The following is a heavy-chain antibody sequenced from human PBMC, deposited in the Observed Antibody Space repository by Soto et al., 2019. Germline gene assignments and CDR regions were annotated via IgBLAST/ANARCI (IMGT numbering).Heavy chain of an antibody. J-gene: IGHJ4*02. D-gene: IGHD2-2*01. Sequence: VQLLESGGGLVQPGGSLRLSCAASGFTFSSYAMSWVRQAPGKGLEWVSAISGSGGSTYYADSVKGRFTISRDNSKNTLYLQMNSLRAEDTAVYYCAKDPGYIYCSSTSCYFSYWGQGTLVTVSS. CDR2: ISGSGGST. V-gene: IGHV3-23*01. CDR3: AKDPGYIYCSSTSCYFSY. CDR1: GFTFSSYA.